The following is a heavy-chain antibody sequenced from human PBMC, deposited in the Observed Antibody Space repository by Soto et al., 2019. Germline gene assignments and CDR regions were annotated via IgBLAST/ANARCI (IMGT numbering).Heavy chain of an antibody. CDR3: ARDIALGIFDY. CDR2: IYHSGST. CDR1: GYSISSGYY. V-gene: IGHV4-38-2*02. J-gene: IGHJ4*02. D-gene: IGHD6-13*01. Sequence: SETLSLTCAVSGYSISSGYYWGWIRQPPGKGLEWIGSIYHSGSTYYNPSLESRVTISVDTSKNQFSLKLSSVTAADTAAYYCARDIALGIFDYWGQGTLVTV.